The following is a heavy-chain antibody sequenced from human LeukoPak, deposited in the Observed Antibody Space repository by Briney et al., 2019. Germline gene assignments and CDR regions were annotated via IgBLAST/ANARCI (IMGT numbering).Heavy chain of an antibody. CDR2: IYTSGST. Sequence: PSQTLSLTCTVSGGSISSGSYYWSWIRQPAGKGLEWIGRIYTSGSTNYNPSLKSRVTISVDTSKNQFSLKLSSVTAADTAVYYCARQGYITMVRGVIPRPPYYYYYYYMDVWGKGTTVTISS. V-gene: IGHV4-61*02. CDR3: ARQGYITMVRGVIPRPPYYYYYYYMDV. CDR1: GGSISSGSYY. D-gene: IGHD3-10*01. J-gene: IGHJ6*03.